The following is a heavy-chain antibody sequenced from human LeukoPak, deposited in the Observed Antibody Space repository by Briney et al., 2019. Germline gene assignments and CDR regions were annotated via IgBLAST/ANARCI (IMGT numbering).Heavy chain of an antibody. V-gene: IGHV3-23*01. D-gene: IGHD1-26*01. CDR3: AKDRTVGASYWYFDL. J-gene: IGHJ2*01. CDR1: GFTFSGYA. CDR2: ISGSGGNT. Sequence: GGSLRLSCAASGFTFSGYAMSWVRQAPGKGLEWVSAISGSGGNTYYADSVKGRFTISRDTSKNILFLQMNTLRAEDTAIYYCAKDRTVGASYWYFDLWGRGTLVTVSS.